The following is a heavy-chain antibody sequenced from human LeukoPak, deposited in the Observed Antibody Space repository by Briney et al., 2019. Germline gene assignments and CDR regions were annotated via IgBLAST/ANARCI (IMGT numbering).Heavy chain of an antibody. CDR2: TYYRSKWYN. Sequence: SQTLSLTCAIPGDSVSSNSAAWNWIRQSPSRGLEWLGRTYYRSKWYNEYAVSVKSRINVNPDTSKNQFSLQLNSVTPEDTAVYYCARSLPRAFDIWGQGTMVTVSS. J-gene: IGHJ3*02. CDR3: ARSLPRAFDI. D-gene: IGHD3-16*02. CDR1: GDSVSSNSAA. V-gene: IGHV6-1*01.